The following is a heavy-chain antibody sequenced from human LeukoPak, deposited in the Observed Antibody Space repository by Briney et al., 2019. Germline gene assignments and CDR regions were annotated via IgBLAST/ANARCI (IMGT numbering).Heavy chain of an antibody. Sequence: GGSLRLSCEASGFSFSEYYMSWIRQAPGKGLEWISYISHTGGTTYYVDSVKGRFTFSRDNAKSSLYLQMNSLRAADTAVYYCARDAVRGGDCDFWGQGTLVAVSS. CDR3: ARDAVRGGDCDF. CDR2: ISHTGGTT. D-gene: IGHD2-21*02. J-gene: IGHJ4*02. V-gene: IGHV3-11*04. CDR1: GFSFSEYY.